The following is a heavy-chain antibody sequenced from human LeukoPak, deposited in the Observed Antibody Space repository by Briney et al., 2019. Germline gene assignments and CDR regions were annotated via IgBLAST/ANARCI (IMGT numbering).Heavy chain of an antibody. J-gene: IGHJ5*02. V-gene: IGHV4-59*12. D-gene: IGHD6-13*01. CDR2: IYYSRST. CDR1: GGSISSYY. CDR3: ARDSSGIAAAGTGWFDP. Sequence: SETLSLTCTVSGGSISSYYWSWIRQPPGKGLEWIGYIYYSRSTNYNPSLKSRVTISVDTSKNQFSLKLSSVTAADTAVYYCARDSSGIAAAGTGWFDPWGQGTLVTVSS.